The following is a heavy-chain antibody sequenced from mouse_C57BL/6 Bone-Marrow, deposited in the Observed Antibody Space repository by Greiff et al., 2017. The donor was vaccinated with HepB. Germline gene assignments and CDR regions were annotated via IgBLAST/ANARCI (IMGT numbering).Heavy chain of an antibody. CDR2: IWSGGST. D-gene: IGHD1-1*01. Sequence: VQLQQSGPGLVQPSQSLSITCTVSGFSLTSYGVHWVRQSPGKGLEWLGVIWSGGSTDYNAAFISRLSISKDNSKSQVFFKMNSLQADDTAIYYCARVLVTTVGENAMDYWGQGTSVTVSS. J-gene: IGHJ4*01. V-gene: IGHV2-2*01. CDR1: GFSLTSYG. CDR3: ARVLVTTVGENAMDY.